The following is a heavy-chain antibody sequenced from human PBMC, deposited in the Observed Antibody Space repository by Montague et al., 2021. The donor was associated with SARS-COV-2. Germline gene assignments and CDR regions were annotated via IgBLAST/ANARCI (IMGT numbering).Heavy chain of an antibody. D-gene: IGHD3-10*01. CDR3: ARGRRILLWFGELLSGGDYYGMGV. CDR2: INHSGST. V-gene: IGHV4-34*01. J-gene: IGHJ6*02. CDR1: GGSFSGYY. Sequence: SETLSLTCAAYGGSFSGYYWSWIRQPPGKGLEWIGEINHSGSTNYNPSLKSRVTISVDTSKNQFSLKLSSVTAADTAVYYCARGRRILLWFGELLSGGDYYGMGVWGQGTTVTVSS.